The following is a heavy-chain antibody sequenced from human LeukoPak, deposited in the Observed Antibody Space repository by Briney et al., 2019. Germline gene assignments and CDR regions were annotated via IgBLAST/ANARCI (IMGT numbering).Heavy chain of an antibody. D-gene: IGHD3-22*01. CDR2: IYHSGST. CDR1: GGSISSSNW. V-gene: IGHV4-4*02. CDR3: ARGPYSYDSSGAFDI. Sequence: SGTLSLTCAVSGGSISSSNWWSWVRPPPGKGLEWIGEIYHSGSTNYKPSLKSRVTISVDKSKNQFSLKLSSVTAADTAVYFCARGPYSYDSSGAFDIWGQGTMVTVSS. J-gene: IGHJ3*02.